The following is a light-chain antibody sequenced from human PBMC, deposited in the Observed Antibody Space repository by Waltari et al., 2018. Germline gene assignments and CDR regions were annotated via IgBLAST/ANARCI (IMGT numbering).Light chain of an antibody. CDR1: SSNIGSNY. Sequence: QSVLTQPPSASETPGPRVTISCSGSSSNIGSNYVYWYQQLPGTAPKLLIYRNDQRPSGVPDRFSGSKSGTSASLAVSGLRSEDEADYYCAAWDDSLNGWVFGGGTKLTVL. CDR2: RND. V-gene: IGLV1-47*01. J-gene: IGLJ3*02. CDR3: AAWDDSLNGWV.